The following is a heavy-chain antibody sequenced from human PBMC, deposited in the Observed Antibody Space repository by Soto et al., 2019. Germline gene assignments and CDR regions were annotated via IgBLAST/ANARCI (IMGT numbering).Heavy chain of an antibody. CDR3: ARDVGHAGENWFDP. CDR2: IYYSGST. D-gene: IGHD1-26*01. V-gene: IGHV4-31*03. J-gene: IGHJ5*02. CDR1: GGSISSGGYY. Sequence: QVQLQESGPGLVKPSQTLSLTCTVSGGSISSGGYYWSWIRQHPGKGLELIGYIYYSGSTYYNPSLKSRVTISVDTSKNQCSLKLSSVTAADTAVYYCARDVGHAGENWFDPWGQGTLVTVSS.